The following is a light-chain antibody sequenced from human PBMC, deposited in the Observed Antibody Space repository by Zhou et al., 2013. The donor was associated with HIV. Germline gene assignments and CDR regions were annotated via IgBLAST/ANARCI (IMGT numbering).Light chain of an antibody. J-gene: IGLJ1*01. V-gene: IGLV1-44*01. CDR3: SSYSSSSTLYV. Sequence: QSVLIQPASASGTPGQSVTISCSGSSSNVGSHSVNWYQQVPGTAPKLLIYRNSLRPSGVPDRFSGSKSGTSASLVISGLQSEDEADYYCSSYSSSSTLYVFGTGTKVTVL. CDR2: RNS. CDR1: SSNVGSHS.